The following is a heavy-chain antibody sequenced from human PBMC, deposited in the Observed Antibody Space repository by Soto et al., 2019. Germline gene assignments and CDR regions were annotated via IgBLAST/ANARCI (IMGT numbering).Heavy chain of an antibody. V-gene: IGHV1-18*01. J-gene: IGHJ6*02. Sequence: QVQLVQSGDEVKKPGASVKVSCKASGYIFVNYGIAWVLQAPVHGLAWMGWISPYTGNTHSATKVQGSLTLTTDTSTSTAYMDLGRLISDDTAVYYCVMVDNYVTPTPQDVWGQGTTVTVSS. CDR3: VMVDNYVTPTPQDV. CDR2: ISPYTGNT. CDR1: GYIFVNYG. D-gene: IGHD3-16*01.